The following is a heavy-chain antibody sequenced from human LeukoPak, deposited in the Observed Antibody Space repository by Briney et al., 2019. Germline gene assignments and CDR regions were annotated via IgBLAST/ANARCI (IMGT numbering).Heavy chain of an antibody. Sequence: GGSLRLSCAASGFTVSSNYMTWVRQAPGKGLEWVSIIYNNGYTYYADSVKGRFTISRDNSKNTLYLQMDSLRAEDTAVYYCATELGYCSTNSCPLGYWGQGTLVIVSS. J-gene: IGHJ4*02. CDR2: IYNNGYT. CDR1: GFTVSSNY. D-gene: IGHD2-2*01. V-gene: IGHV3-53*01. CDR3: ATELGYCSTNSCPLGY.